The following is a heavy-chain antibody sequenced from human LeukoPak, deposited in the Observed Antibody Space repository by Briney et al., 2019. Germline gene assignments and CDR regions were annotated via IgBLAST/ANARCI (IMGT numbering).Heavy chain of an antibody. V-gene: IGHV1-18*01. J-gene: IGHJ5*02. CDR3: ARPAPDCSSTSCPTTYDWFDP. D-gene: IGHD2-2*01. CDR1: GYTFASYA. Sequence: ASVKVSCKASGYTFASYALTWVRQAPGQGLEWLGWISVDNGNTNDAQMLQGRLTLTTNTSTNTAYLELRGLRSDDTAVYYCARPAPDCSSTSCPTTYDWFDPWGQGTLVTVSS. CDR2: ISVDNGNT.